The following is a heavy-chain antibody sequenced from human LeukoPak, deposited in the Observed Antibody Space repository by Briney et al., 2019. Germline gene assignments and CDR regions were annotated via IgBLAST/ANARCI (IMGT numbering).Heavy chain of an antibody. CDR2: ISGSGGST. D-gene: IGHD2-2*01. CDR1: GFTFSSYA. Sequence: PGGSLRLSCAASGFTFSSYAMSWVRQAPGKGLEWVSAISGSGGSTYYADSVKGRFTISRDNSKNTLYLQMNSLRAEDTAVYYCATVPTCTSCYAYYFDYWGQGTLVTVSS. V-gene: IGHV3-23*01. CDR3: ATVPTCTSCYAYYFDY. J-gene: IGHJ4*02.